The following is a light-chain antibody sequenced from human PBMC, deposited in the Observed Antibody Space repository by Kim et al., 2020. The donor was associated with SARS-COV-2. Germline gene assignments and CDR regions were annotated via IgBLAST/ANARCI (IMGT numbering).Light chain of an antibody. Sequence: GKTIIISCPRSSGSIASNYVQWYQQRPGSSPNAVIYENNKRPSGVPDRFSGSIDRSSNSASLIISGLKTEDEADYYCQSYDTTDWVFGGGTQLTVL. V-gene: IGLV6-57*01. J-gene: IGLJ3*02. CDR3: QSYDTTDWV. CDR2: ENN. CDR1: SGSIASNY.